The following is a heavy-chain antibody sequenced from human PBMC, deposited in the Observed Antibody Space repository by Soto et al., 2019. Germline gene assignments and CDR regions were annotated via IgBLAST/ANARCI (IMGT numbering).Heavy chain of an antibody. CDR2: ISGSGGST. D-gene: IGHD3-22*01. CDR1: GFTFSSYA. J-gene: IGHJ3*02. CDR3: AKDHPWGPKTYYYDSSGSHGRAFDI. V-gene: IGHV3-23*01. Sequence: WGSLRLSCAASGFTFSSYAMSWVRQAPGKGLEWVSAISGSGGSTYYADSVKGRFTISRDNSKNTLYLQMNSLRAEDTAVYYCAKDHPWGPKTYYYDSSGSHGRAFDIWGQGTMVTVSS.